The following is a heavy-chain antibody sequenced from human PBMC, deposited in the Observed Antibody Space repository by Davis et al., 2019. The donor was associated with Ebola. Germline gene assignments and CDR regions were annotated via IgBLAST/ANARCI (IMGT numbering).Heavy chain of an antibody. J-gene: IGHJ4*02. D-gene: IGHD2-2*02. Sequence: GESLKISCAASGFTFSSYEMNWVRQAPGKGLEWVSYISSSGSTIYYADSVKGRFTISRDNAKNSLYLQMNSLRAEDTAVYYCARDGGGYCSSTSCYTPAWGLYWGQGTLVTVSS. CDR1: GFTFSSYE. CDR2: ISSSGSTI. V-gene: IGHV3-48*03. CDR3: ARDGGGYCSSTSCYTPAWGLY.